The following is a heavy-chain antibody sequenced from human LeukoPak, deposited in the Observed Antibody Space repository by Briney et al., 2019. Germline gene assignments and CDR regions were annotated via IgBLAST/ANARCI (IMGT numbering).Heavy chain of an antibody. CDR1: GFTFSSYA. CDR3: ARDPGYDYVWGSYRLGYFDY. Sequence: GSLRLSCAASGFTFSSYAMSWVRQAPGKGLEWVSAINGSGRRTYYADSVKGRFTISRDNAKNSLYLQMNSLRAEDTAVYYCARDPGYDYVWGSYRLGYFDYWGQGTLVTVSS. V-gene: IGHV3-23*01. D-gene: IGHD3-16*02. J-gene: IGHJ4*02. CDR2: INGSGRRT.